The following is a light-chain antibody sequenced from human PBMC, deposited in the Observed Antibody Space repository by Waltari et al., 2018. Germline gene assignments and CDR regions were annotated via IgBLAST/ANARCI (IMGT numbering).Light chain of an antibody. V-gene: IGKV3-20*01. J-gene: IGKJ1*01. CDR1: QSVSWF. CDR3: QKYDRFPDT. Sequence: EIVLTQSPGTLSSSLGDRGTLSCRASQSVSWFLAWYQQKPGQAPTLLIYGASTRATGIPDRFSGSGSGTDFSLTISSLEPEDFAVYYCQKYDRFPDTFGQGTKVEIK. CDR2: GAS.